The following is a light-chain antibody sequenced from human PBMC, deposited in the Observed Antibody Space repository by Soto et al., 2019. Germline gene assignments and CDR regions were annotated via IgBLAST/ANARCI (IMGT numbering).Light chain of an antibody. Sequence: QSALTQPASVSGSPGQSITICGTGTSSDVGGYNYVSWYQHHPGKAPKLMIYDVSNRPSGVSNRFSGSKSGNTASLSISGLQPQDEADYYCSSYRTSNTRQIVCGTGTKLTVL. CDR2: DVS. CDR3: SSYRTSNTRQIV. J-gene: IGLJ1*01. V-gene: IGLV2-14*03. CDR1: SSDVGGYNY.